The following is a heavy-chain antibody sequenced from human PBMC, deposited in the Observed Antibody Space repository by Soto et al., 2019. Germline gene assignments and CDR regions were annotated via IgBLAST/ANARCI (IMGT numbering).Heavy chain of an antibody. J-gene: IGHJ3*02. V-gene: IGHV4-59*01. CDR2: IYYSGST. CDR1: GGSIGSYY. Sequence: SETLSLTCTVSGGSIGSYYWSWIRQPPGKGLEWIGYIYYSGSTNYNPSLKSRVTISVDTSKNQFSLKLSSVTAADTAVYYCARDLGDRTDNDAFDIWGQGTMVTFS. D-gene: IGHD2-21*01. CDR3: ARDLGDRTDNDAFDI.